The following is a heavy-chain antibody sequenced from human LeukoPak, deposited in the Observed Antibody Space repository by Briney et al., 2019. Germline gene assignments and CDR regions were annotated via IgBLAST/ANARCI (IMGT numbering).Heavy chain of an antibody. V-gene: IGHV4-4*07. CDR1: GGSISSSY. D-gene: IGHD3-9*01. J-gene: IGHJ4*02. Sequence: SETLSLTCSVSGGSISSSYWSWIRQPAGKGLEWIGRIYISGSTNCNPSLKSRVTMSVDTSKNQFSLKLSSVTAADTAVYYCAGTRNYDILTGYYNWGQGTLVTVSS. CDR2: IYISGST. CDR3: AGTRNYDILTGYYN.